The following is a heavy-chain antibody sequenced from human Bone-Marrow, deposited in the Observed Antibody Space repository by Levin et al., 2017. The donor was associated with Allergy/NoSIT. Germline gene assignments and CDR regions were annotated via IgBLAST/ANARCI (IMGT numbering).Heavy chain of an antibody. Sequence: KVSCKGSGYSFTSHWIGWVRQKPGKGLEWMGIIYPGDSDTRYSPSFQGQVTISADKSISTAYLQWSSLKASDTAMYYCARRADPEQVVAPEGYFDYWGQGTLVTVSS. D-gene: IGHD2-2*01. V-gene: IGHV5-51*01. CDR2: IYPGDSDT. J-gene: IGHJ4*02. CDR1: GYSFTSHW. CDR3: ARRADPEQVVAPEGYFDY.